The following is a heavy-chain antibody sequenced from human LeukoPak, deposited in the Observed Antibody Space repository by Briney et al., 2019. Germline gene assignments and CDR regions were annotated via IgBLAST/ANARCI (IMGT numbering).Heavy chain of an antibody. Sequence: SETLSLTCIVSGGSISNTTYYWGWIRQPPGKGVEWIGSIHYSGSTYYNPSLKSRVTISVDTSKNHFSLKLGSVTAADTAVYYCARIAIEWFDPWGQGTLVTVSS. V-gene: IGHV4-39*02. CDR3: ARIAIEWFDP. CDR1: GGSISNTTYY. D-gene: IGHD2-21*01. CDR2: IHYSGST. J-gene: IGHJ5*02.